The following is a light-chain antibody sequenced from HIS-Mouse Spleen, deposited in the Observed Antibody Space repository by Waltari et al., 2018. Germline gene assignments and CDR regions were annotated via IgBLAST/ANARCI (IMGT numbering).Light chain of an antibody. Sequence: SYELTQPPSVSVSPGQTARITCSGDALPKKYAYWYQQKSGQAPVLVIYEDSKRPAGIAERFSDSSSGTMATLTISGAQVEDEADYYCYSTDSSGNHRVFGGGTKLTVL. CDR2: EDS. J-gene: IGLJ2*01. CDR3: YSTDSSGNHRV. CDR1: ALPKKY. V-gene: IGLV3-10*01.